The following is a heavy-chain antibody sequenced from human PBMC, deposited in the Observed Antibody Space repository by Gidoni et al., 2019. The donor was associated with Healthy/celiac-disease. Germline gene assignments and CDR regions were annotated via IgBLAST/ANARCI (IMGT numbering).Heavy chain of an antibody. D-gene: IGHD2-2*01. J-gene: IGHJ2*01. Sequence: QITLKESGPTLVKPTQTLTLPCTLSGFSLSTSGVGVGWILQPPGKALEWLALIYWNDDKRYSPSLKSRLTITKDTSKNQVVLTMTNMDPVDTATYYCAHRRSKVDLYGSGYFDLWGRGTLVTVSS. CDR3: AHRRSKVDLYGSGYFDL. CDR1: GFSLSTSGVG. CDR2: IYWNDDK. V-gene: IGHV2-5*01.